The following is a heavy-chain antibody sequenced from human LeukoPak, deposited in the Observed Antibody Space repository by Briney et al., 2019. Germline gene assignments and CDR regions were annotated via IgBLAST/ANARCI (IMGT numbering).Heavy chain of an antibody. Sequence: SSETLSLTCGVYGGPLSGYYWSWIRQPPGKGLEWIGEIDHSGTTNYSPSLKGRVTISVDTSRNQFSLKLNSVTAADTAVYYCARAAFYYDSGGHWGQGTLVTVSS. CDR3: ARAAFYYDSGGH. J-gene: IGHJ1*01. CDR2: IDHSGTT. V-gene: IGHV4-34*01. D-gene: IGHD3-22*01. CDR1: GGPLSGYY.